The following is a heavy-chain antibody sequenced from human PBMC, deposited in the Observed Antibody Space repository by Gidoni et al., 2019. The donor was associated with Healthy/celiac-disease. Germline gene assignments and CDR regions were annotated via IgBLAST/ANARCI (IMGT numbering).Heavy chain of an antibody. D-gene: IGHD3-10*01. CDR1: GFTFSSYA. CDR2: ISYDGSNK. V-gene: IGHV3-30-3*01. J-gene: IGHJ6*02. CDR3: ARGIPTYGSGSYPGMDV. Sequence: QVQLVESGGGVVQPGRSLRLSCAASGFTFSSYAMHWVRQAPGKGLEWVAVISYDGSNKYYADSVKGRFTISRDKSKNTLYLQMNSLRAEDTAVYYCARGIPTYGSGSYPGMDVWGQGTTVTVSS.